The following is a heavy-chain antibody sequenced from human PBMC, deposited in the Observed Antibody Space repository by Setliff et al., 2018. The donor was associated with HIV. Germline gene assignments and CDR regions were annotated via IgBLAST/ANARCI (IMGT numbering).Heavy chain of an antibody. CDR3: ARDTYDSRGYFFGY. J-gene: IGHJ4*02. CDR1: GDPISRSNYY. Sequence: LSLTCTVSGDPISRSNYYWGWIRQPPGKGLEWIASIYYSGSTYYNPSLKSRVTISKDTSKNQFSLHMRSVTAADTAVYYCARDTYDSRGYFFGYWGQGILVTVSS. D-gene: IGHD3-22*01. V-gene: IGHV4-39*07. CDR2: IYYSGST.